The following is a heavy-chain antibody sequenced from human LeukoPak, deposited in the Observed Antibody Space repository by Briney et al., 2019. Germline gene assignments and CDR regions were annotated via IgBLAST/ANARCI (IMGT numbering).Heavy chain of an antibody. Sequence: SETLSLTCAVYGGSFSGYYWSWIRQPPGKGLEGSGEINHSGSTNYNPSLKSRVTISVDTSKNQFSLKLSSVTAADTAVYYCAGDSSGWYSGGFDYWGQGTLVTVSS. V-gene: IGHV4-34*01. CDR3: AGDSSGWYSGGFDY. CDR1: GGSFSGYY. J-gene: IGHJ4*02. D-gene: IGHD6-19*01. CDR2: INHSGST.